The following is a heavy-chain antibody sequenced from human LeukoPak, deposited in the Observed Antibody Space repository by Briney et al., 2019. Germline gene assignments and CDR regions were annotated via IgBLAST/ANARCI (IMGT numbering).Heavy chain of an antibody. CDR1: GGSISSSSYY. Sequence: SETLSLTCTVSGGSISSSSYYWGWIRQPPGKGPEWIGSIYYSGSTYYNPSLKSRVTISVDTSKNQFSLKLSSVTAADTAVYYCARGTMELASHVFDIWGQGTMVTVSS. D-gene: IGHD1-7*01. CDR3: ARGTMELASHVFDI. V-gene: IGHV4-39*07. CDR2: IYYSGST. J-gene: IGHJ3*02.